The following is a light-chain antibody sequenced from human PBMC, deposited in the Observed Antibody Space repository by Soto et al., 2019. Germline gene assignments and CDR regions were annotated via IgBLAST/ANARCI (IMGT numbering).Light chain of an antibody. Sequence: DIQMTQSPSTLSASVGDRVTITCRASQRIRNWLAWYQQRPGEAPKLLMYDASTLENWVPSRFSGSGSGTEFTLTISGLRPDDFATYSCQQNNTQSYTFGQGTKLEIK. CDR3: QQNNTQSYT. CDR1: QRIRNW. V-gene: IGKV1-5*01. J-gene: IGKJ2*01. CDR2: DAS.